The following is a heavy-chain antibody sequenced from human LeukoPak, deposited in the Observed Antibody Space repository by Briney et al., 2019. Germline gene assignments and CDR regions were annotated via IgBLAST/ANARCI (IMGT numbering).Heavy chain of an antibody. CDR2: IYSSGST. CDR1: GGSINSYY. CDR3: ARVDIRSAFFNY. V-gene: IGHV4-4*07. Sequence: PSETLSLTCTVSGGSINSYYWSWIRQPAGKGLEWIGRIYSSGSTGYNPSLKSRVTMSLDTSKNQFSLNLSSVTAADTAVYYCARVDIRSAFFNYWGQGTLVTVSS. D-gene: IGHD5-12*01. J-gene: IGHJ4*02.